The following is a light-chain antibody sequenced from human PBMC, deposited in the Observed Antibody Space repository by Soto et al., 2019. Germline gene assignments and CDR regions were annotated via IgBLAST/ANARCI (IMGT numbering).Light chain of an antibody. CDR2: GNN. CDR3: AVWDGSLNGWL. J-gene: IGLJ3*02. Sequence: QSVLTQPPSASGTPEQRVTISCSGGSSNIGRDNVNWYQHFPGTAPKLLIYGNNQRPSGVPDRFSGSKSGTSASLAISGLQSEDETDYYCAVWDGSLNGWLFGGGTKLTVL. CDR1: SSNIGRDN. V-gene: IGLV1-44*01.